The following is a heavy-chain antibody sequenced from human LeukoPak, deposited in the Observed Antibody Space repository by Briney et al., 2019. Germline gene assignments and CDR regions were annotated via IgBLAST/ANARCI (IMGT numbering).Heavy chain of an antibody. CDR1: GGSIGTINLW. J-gene: IGHJ5*02. D-gene: IGHD4-17*01. CDR2: IYHSGNT. Sequence: SETLSLTCAVSGGSIGTINLWWTWVRQPPGKGLEWIGEIYHSGNTDYNPSLKSRVTISVDTSKNQFSLKLSSVTAADTAVYYCARADYGDYVGWFDPWGQGTLVTVSS. V-gene: IGHV4-4*02. CDR3: ARADYGDYVGWFDP.